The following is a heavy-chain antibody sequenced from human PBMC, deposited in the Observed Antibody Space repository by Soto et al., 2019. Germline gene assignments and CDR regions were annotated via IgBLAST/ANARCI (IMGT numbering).Heavy chain of an antibody. D-gene: IGHD5-18*01. V-gene: IGHV3-74*01. CDR2: IKSEGSST. CDR3: AIGLWLHYGMDV. Sequence: EVQLVESGGGLAQPGGSLRLSCAASGFTFSSYWMHWVRQAPGKGLVWVSRIKSEGSSTSDADSVKGRFTISRDNAKNTVYLQMNSLRVEDTAVYYCAIGLWLHYGMDVWGQGTTVTVSS. J-gene: IGHJ6*02. CDR1: GFTFSSYW.